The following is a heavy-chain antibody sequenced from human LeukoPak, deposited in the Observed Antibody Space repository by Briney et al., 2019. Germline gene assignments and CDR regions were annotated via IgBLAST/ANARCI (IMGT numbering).Heavy chain of an antibody. V-gene: IGHV1-18*01. D-gene: IGHD2-2*01. J-gene: IGHJ6*03. CDR2: ISAYNGHT. Sequence: ASVRVSCKASGYTFTSYGFSWVRQAPGQGLEWVGWISAYNGHTKYAQRLQGRVTMTTDTSTNTAYMELRSLRSDDTAVYYCTRDHQAYYYMDVWGKGTTVTVSS. CDR3: TRDHQAYYYMDV. CDR1: GYTFTSYG.